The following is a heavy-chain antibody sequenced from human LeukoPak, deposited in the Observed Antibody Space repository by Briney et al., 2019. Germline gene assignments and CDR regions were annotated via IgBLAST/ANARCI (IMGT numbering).Heavy chain of an antibody. J-gene: IGHJ3*02. V-gene: IGHV3-48*03. CDR3: AREGTSHENAFDI. Sequence: GGSLRLSCAASGFTFSSYAMNWVRQAPGKGLEWVSYISSSGSTIYYADSVKGRFTISRDNAKNSLYLQMNSLRAEDTAVYYCAREGTSHENAFDIWGQGTMVTVSS. D-gene: IGHD2-2*01. CDR2: ISSSGSTI. CDR1: GFTFSSYA.